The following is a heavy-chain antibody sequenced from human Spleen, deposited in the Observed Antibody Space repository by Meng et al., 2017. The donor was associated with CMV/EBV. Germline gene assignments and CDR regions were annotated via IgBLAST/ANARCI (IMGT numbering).Heavy chain of an antibody. J-gene: IGHJ4*02. CDR2: IYSGGST. Sequence: EVQLVGSGGGLIQPGGSLRFFCAASGFTVSRNYMSWVRQAPGKGLEWVSVIYSGGSTYYADSVKGRFTISRDNSKNTLYLQMNSLGAEDTAVYYCARVTVGATNYFDYWGQGTLVTVSS. CDR1: GFTVSRNY. D-gene: IGHD1-26*01. CDR3: ARVTVGATNYFDY. V-gene: IGHV3-53*01.